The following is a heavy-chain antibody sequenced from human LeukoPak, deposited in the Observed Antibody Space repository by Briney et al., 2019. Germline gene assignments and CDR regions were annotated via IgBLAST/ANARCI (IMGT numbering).Heavy chain of an antibody. CDR3: GRGGSPHPGVGVMDSNWFDP. CDR1: GGTFSSYA. V-gene: IGHV1-69*13. D-gene: IGHD3-16*01. Sequence: SVKVSCKASGGTFSSYAISWVRQAPGQGLEWMGGIIPIFGTANYAQKLQGRVTITADHSTSTAYMELSSLRAEDTAGYYCGRGGSPHPGVGVMDSNWFDPWGQGTLVTVSS. J-gene: IGHJ5*02. CDR2: IIPIFGTA.